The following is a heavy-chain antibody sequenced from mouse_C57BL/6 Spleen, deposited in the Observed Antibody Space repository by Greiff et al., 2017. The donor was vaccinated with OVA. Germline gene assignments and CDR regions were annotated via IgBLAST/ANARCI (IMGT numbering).Heavy chain of an antibody. CDR1: GYAFSSYW. Sequence: QVQLKESGAELVKPGASVKISCKASGYAFSSYWMNWVKQRPGKGLEWIGQIYPGDGDTNYNGKFKGKATLTADKSSSTAYMQLSSLTSEDSAVYFCARGGIYGNYVDAMDYWGQGTSVTVSS. D-gene: IGHD2-1*01. CDR3: ARGGIYGNYVDAMDY. CDR2: IYPGDGDT. V-gene: IGHV1-80*01. J-gene: IGHJ4*01.